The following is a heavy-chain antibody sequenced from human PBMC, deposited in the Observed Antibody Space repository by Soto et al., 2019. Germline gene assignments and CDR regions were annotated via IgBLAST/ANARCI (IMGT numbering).Heavy chain of an antibody. J-gene: IGHJ3*02. V-gene: IGHV3-72*01. Sequence: GGSLRLSCAASGFTFSDHYMDWVRQAPGKGLEWVGRTRNKANSYSTEYAASVEGRFTISRDDSKKSLHLQMNSLKTEDTAVYYCASHYDILNNDAFDMWGQGTMVTVSS. CDR3: ASHYDILNNDAFDM. CDR1: GFTFSDHY. CDR2: TRNKANSYST. D-gene: IGHD3-9*01.